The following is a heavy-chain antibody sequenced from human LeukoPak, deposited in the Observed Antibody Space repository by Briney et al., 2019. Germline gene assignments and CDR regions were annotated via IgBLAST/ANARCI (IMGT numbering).Heavy chain of an antibody. Sequence: ASVTASCKVSGNSLSELSIQWVRQARGKGLECMGGFDPEEAKMVYAQNFQGRVTMTEDTSTQTAYMELSGLTSDDTAVYYCTTRSGDFWSGFVNWGQGTLVTVSS. V-gene: IGHV1-24*01. CDR3: TTRSGDFWSGFVN. D-gene: IGHD3-3*01. CDR1: GNSLSELS. CDR2: FDPEEAKM. J-gene: IGHJ4*02.